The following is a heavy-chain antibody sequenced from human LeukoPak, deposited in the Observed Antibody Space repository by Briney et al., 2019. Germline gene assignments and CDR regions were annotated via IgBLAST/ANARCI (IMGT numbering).Heavy chain of an antibody. J-gene: IGHJ4*02. CDR1: GGTFSSYA. CDR2: IIPILGIA. CDR3: ARDREDTAMALQQPPDY. Sequence: ASVKASCKASGGTFSSYAISWVRQAPGQGLEWMGRIIPILGIANYAQKFQGRVTITADKSTSTAYMELSSLRSEDTAVYYCARDREDTAMALQQPPDYRGQGTLVTVSS. V-gene: IGHV1-69*04. D-gene: IGHD5-18*01.